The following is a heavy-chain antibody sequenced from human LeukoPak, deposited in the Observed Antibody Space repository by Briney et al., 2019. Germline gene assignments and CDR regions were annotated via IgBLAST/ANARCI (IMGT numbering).Heavy chain of an antibody. D-gene: IGHD3-10*01. Sequence: GGSLRLSCAASGCTFSTYGMHWVRQAPGKGLEWVAVMSYDGSDKYYADSVKGRFTISRDNSKNTLYLQMNSLRVEDTAVYYCAKDRGLTLGAWHFDFWGQGTLVTVSS. CDR1: GCTFSTYG. CDR3: AKDRGLTLGAWHFDF. J-gene: IGHJ4*02. CDR2: MSYDGSDK. V-gene: IGHV3-30*18.